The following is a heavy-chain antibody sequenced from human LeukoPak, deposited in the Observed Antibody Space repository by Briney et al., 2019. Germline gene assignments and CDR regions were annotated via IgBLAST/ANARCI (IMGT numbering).Heavy chain of an antibody. CDR3: ARADRYCSSTSCYPHYYYYMDV. J-gene: IGHJ6*03. Sequence: PGGSLRLSCAASGFTFSSYSMNWVRQAPGKGLEWVSSISSSSSYIYYADSVKGRFTISRDNAKNSLYLQMNSLRAEDTAVYYCARADRYCSSTSCYPHYYYYMDVWGKGTTVTVSS. CDR2: ISSSSSYI. D-gene: IGHD2-2*01. CDR1: GFTFSSYS. V-gene: IGHV3-21*01.